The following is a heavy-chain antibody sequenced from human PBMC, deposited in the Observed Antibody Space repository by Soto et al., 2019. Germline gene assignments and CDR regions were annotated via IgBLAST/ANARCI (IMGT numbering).Heavy chain of an antibody. CDR3: ARKLPITTSAFDY. J-gene: IGHJ3*01. Sequence: QITLKESGPSLVKPTQTLTLTCTFSGFSLNTSGVGVGWVRQPPGKALEWLAVIYWTDDKRYSPSLKSRRSITKDTSKNQVVLTLTDIDTVDTATFFWARKLPITTSAFDYCGQGTMVTVYS. CDR1: GFSLNTSGVG. D-gene: IGHD1-1*01. CDR2: IYWTDDK. V-gene: IGHV2-5*01.